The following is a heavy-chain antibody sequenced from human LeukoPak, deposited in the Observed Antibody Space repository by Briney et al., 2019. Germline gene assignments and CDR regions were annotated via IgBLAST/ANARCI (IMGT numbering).Heavy chain of an antibody. V-gene: IGHV3-53*01. CDR3: AREYYYYGMDV. CDR2: IYAGGST. Sequence: GGSLRLSCAASGFTVSSNYMSWVRQAPGKGLEWVSVIYAGGSTYYADSVKGRFTFSRDNSKNTLYLQMNSLRAEDTAVYYCAREYYYYGMDVWGQGTTVTVSS. J-gene: IGHJ6*02. CDR1: GFTVSSNY.